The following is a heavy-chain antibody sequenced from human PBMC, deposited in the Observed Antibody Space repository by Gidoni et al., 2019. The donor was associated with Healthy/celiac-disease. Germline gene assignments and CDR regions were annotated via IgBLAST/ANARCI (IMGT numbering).Heavy chain of an antibody. V-gene: IGHV4-34*01. CDR3: ARGLPQRLRSVVTRGEYFQH. CDR1: GGSFSGYY. J-gene: IGHJ1*01. Sequence: QVQLQQWGAGLLKPSETLSLTCAVYGGSFSGYYWSWIRQPPGKGLEWIGEINYSGSTNYNPSLKSRVTISVDTSKNQFSLKLSSVTAADTAVYYCARGLPQRLRSVVTRGEYFQHWGQGTLVTVSS. D-gene: IGHD2-15*01. CDR2: INYSGST.